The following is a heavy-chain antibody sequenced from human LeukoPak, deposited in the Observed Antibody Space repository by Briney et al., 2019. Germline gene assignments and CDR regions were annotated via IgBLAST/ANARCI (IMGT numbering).Heavy chain of an antibody. Sequence: NTSETLSLTCTVSGGSISSYYWSWIRQPPGKGLEWIGDINQSGSTNYNPSLKSRVTISVDTSKNQFSLKLSSVTAADTAVYYCARGLLHYDFWNGSHVHFDYWGQGTLVTVSS. V-gene: IGHV4-4*09. CDR1: GGSISSYY. D-gene: IGHD3-3*01. CDR2: INQSGST. J-gene: IGHJ4*02. CDR3: ARGLLHYDFWNGSHVHFDY.